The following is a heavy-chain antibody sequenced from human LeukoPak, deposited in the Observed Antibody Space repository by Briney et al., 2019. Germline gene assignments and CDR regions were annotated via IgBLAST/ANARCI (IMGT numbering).Heavy chain of an antibody. Sequence: GASVKVSCKASGYTFTSYYIHWVRQAPGQGLEWMGIINLSAGSTNYAQKFQDRVTMTRDTATSTVYMELSSLRSEDTAVYYCARINSLRSLDYWGQGTLVTVSS. CDR3: ARINSLRSLDY. V-gene: IGHV1-46*01. CDR2: INLSAGST. J-gene: IGHJ4*02. D-gene: IGHD4-11*01. CDR1: GYTFTSYY.